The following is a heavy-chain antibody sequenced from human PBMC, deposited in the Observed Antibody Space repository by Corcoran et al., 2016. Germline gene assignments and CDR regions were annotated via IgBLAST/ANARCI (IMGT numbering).Heavy chain of an antibody. J-gene: IGHJ6*02. CDR2: IYYSGST. CDR3: ARVQYQLLYGYYYGMDV. V-gene: IGHV4-39*07. Sequence: QLQLQESGPGLVKPSETLSLTCTVSGGSISSSSYYWGWIRQPPGKGLEWIGSIYYSGSTYYNPSLKSRVTISVDTSKNQFPLKLSSVTAADMAVYDCARVQYQLLYGYYYGMDVGGQGTTVTVSS. CDR1: GGSISSSSYY. D-gene: IGHD2-2*02.